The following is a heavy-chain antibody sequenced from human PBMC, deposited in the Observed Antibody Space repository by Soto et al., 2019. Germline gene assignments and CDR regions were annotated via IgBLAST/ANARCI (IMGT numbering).Heavy chain of an antibody. Sequence: AGGSLRLSCAASGFTFSSYSMNWVRQAPGKGLEWVSSISSSSSYIYYADSVKGRFTISRDNAKNSLYLQMNSLRAEDTAVYYCARVGGAGSSWYQRNWFDPWGQGTLVTVSS. CDR2: ISSSSSYI. J-gene: IGHJ5*02. CDR3: ARVGGAGSSWYQRNWFDP. CDR1: GFTFSSYS. D-gene: IGHD6-13*01. V-gene: IGHV3-21*01.